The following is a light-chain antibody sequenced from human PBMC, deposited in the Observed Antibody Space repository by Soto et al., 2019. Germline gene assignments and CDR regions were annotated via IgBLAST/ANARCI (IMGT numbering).Light chain of an antibody. Sequence: QSALTQPASVSGSPGQSITISCTGTGSDVGGYNYVSWYQQHPGKAPKVMIYDVSNRPSGVSNRFSGSKSGNTASLTISGLQAADEADYYCSSYTSASTPLVFGGGTKLNVL. J-gene: IGLJ2*01. V-gene: IGLV2-14*01. CDR3: SSYTSASTPLV. CDR1: GSDVGGYNY. CDR2: DVS.